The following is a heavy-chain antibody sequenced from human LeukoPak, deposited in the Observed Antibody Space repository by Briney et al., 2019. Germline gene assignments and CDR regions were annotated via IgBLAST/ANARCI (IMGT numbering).Heavy chain of an antibody. CDR3: ASGRRYDSSGYYLFFDY. J-gene: IGHJ4*02. V-gene: IGHV4-34*01. D-gene: IGHD3-22*01. Sequence: PSETLSLTCAVYGGSFSGYYWSWIRQPPGKGLEWIGEINHSGSTNYNPSLKSRVTISVDTSKNQFCLKLSSVTAADTAVYYCASGRRYDSSGYYLFFDYWGQGTLVTVSS. CDR2: INHSGST. CDR1: GGSFSGYY.